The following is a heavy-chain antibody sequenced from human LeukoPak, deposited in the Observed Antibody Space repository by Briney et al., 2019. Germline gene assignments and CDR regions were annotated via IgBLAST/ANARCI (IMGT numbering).Heavy chain of an antibody. Sequence: GGSLRLSCAASGFTFSSYAMSWARQAPGKGLEWVSAISGSGGSTYYADSVKGRFTISRDNSKNTLYLQMNSLRAEDTAVYYCANPSVYDSSGYYYQPADYWGQGTLVTVSS. CDR3: ANPSVYDSSGYYYQPADY. D-gene: IGHD3-22*01. CDR1: GFTFSSYA. CDR2: ISGSGGST. V-gene: IGHV3-23*01. J-gene: IGHJ4*02.